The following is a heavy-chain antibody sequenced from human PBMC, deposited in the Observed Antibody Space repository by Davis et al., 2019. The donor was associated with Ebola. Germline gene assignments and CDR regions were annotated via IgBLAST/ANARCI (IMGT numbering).Heavy chain of an antibody. CDR2: ISSSSTYI. D-gene: IGHD3-16*02. CDR3: TRDLELSGGMDV. J-gene: IGHJ6*02. CDR1: GFTFSSYW. V-gene: IGHV3-21*01. Sequence: GGSLRLSCAASGFTFSSYWMHWVRQAPGKGLEWVSSISSSSTYIYYADSVKGRFTISRDNAKNSLYLQMNSLRAEDTAVYYCTRDLELSGGMDVWGQGTTVTVSS.